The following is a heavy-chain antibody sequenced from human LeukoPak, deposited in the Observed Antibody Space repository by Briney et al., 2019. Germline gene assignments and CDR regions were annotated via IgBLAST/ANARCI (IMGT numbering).Heavy chain of an antibody. CDR1: GFRFNRFS. J-gene: IGHJ4*02. CDR2: IKQDGSQK. CDR3: ASVDFDNNAHYHYYLPN. Sequence: PGESLKISCAASGFRFNRFSMSWVRQTPGKGLEWVANIKQDGSQKEYADSVKGRFAISRDNANNFLDLQMNSLRAEDTGVYYCASVDFDNNAHYHYYLPNWGQGTRVTVSS. D-gene: IGHD2/OR15-2a*01. V-gene: IGHV3-7*01.